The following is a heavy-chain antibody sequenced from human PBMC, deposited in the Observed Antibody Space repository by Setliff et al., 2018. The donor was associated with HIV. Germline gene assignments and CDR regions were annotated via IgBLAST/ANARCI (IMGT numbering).Heavy chain of an antibody. CDR1: SDSISSSY. CDR2: VHHSGST. Sequence: KPSETLSLTCTVSSDSISSSYWTWIRQPPGQGLEWIGYVHHSGSTKYNASLRSRVTMSVDTSKNLFSLTLRSVTAADTAVYYCARAPGWIQLQGPFDLWGRGTLVTVSS. V-gene: IGHV4-59*01. D-gene: IGHD5-18*01. CDR3: ARAPGWIQLQGPFDL. J-gene: IGHJ2*01.